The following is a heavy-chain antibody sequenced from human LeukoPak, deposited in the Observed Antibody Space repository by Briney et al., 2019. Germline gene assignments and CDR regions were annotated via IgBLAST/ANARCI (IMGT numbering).Heavy chain of an antibody. CDR1: AFTFSSDW. CDR3: ASRRGYTSGDDN. J-gene: IGHJ4*02. CDR2: ILNDGTNA. V-gene: IGHV3-74*01. D-gene: IGHD5-18*01. Sequence: PGGSLRLSCVASAFTFSSDWMLWVRQPPGKGLEWVSRILNDGTNAAYADSVKGRFTIFRDNAKYTVFLQMNSLRIEDTAVYYCASRRGYTSGDDNWGQGTLVTVSS.